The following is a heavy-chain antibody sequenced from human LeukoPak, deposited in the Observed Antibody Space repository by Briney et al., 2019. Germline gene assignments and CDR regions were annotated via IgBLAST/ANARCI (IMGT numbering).Heavy chain of an antibody. D-gene: IGHD4-17*01. CDR1: RFTFSSYS. J-gene: IGHJ5*02. CDR2: ISSSSSYI. CDR3: ANPPTVTTIRFDP. Sequence: GGSLRLSCAASRFTFSSYSMNWVRQAPGKGLEWVSSISSSSSYIYYADSVKGRFTISRDNSKNTLYLQMNSLRAEDTAVYYCANPPTVTTIRFDPWGQGTLVTVSS. V-gene: IGHV3-21*04.